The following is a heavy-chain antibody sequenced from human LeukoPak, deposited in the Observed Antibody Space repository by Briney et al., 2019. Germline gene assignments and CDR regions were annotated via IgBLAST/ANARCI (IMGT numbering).Heavy chain of an antibody. D-gene: IGHD1-26*01. Sequence: PGGSLRLSCAASGFTFSGYDMNWVRQAPGKGLEWVSYISSSGTTIYYADPVRGRFTISRDNAKNSLYLQMNSLRAEDTAVYYCARGGSFFVYWGQGTLVTVSS. CDR1: GFTFSGYD. CDR3: ARGGSFFVY. V-gene: IGHV3-48*03. CDR2: ISSSGTTI. J-gene: IGHJ4*02.